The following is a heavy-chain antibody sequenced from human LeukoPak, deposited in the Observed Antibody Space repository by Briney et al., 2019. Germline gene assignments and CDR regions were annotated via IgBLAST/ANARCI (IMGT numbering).Heavy chain of an antibody. J-gene: IGHJ4*02. CDR1: GESLNSYY. CDR3: ARGAWATRLAS. V-gene: IGHV4-34*01. Sequence: PSETLSLTCAVYGESLNSYYWSWVRQPPGEGLEWIGEIYESGTTKYNPSLKSRVAISMVPSKQQFSLTLSSVTAADTAVYYCARGAWATRLASWGLGTPVIVSS. CDR2: IYESGTT. D-gene: IGHD2-15*01.